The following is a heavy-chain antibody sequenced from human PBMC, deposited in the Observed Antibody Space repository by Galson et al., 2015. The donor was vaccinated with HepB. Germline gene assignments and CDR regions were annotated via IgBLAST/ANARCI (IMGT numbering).Heavy chain of an antibody. J-gene: IGHJ3*02. D-gene: IGHD3-16*01. Sequence: SLRLSCAASGFTFGDYAMSWFRQAPGKGLEWVSYISSSGSTIYYADSVKGRFTISRDNAKNSLYLQMNSLRAEDTAVYYCAREYVNAFEIWGQGTMVTVSS. CDR3: AREYVNAFEI. CDR1: GFTFGDYA. CDR2: ISSSGSTI. V-gene: IGHV3-11*01.